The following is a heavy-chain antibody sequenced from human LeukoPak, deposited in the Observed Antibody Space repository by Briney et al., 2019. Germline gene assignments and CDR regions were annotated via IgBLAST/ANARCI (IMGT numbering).Heavy chain of an antibody. J-gene: IGHJ4*02. CDR3: AKYGILTGYFFDY. CDR2: INSNGNYI. D-gene: IGHD3-9*01. Sequence: NPGGSLRLSCAASGFTFSTYSMNWVRQAPGKGLEWVSSINSNGNYIYYADSVKGRFTISRDNAKNSLFLQMNSLRAEDTAVYYCAKYGILTGYFFDYWGQGTLVTVSS. CDR1: GFTFSTYS. V-gene: IGHV3-21*04.